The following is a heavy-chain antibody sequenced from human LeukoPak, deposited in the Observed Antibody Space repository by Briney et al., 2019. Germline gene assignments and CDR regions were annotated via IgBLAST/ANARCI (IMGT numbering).Heavy chain of an antibody. V-gene: IGHV6-1*01. CDR2: TYYRSKWYN. CDR1: GDSVSSNSAA. J-gene: IGHJ6*02. CDR3: ARTHSSSWYDYYYGMDV. Sequence: SQTLSLTCAISGDSVSSNSAAWNWIRQSPSGGLEWLGRTYYRSKWYNDYAVSVKSRITINPDTSKNQFSLQLNSVTPEDTAVYYCARTHSSSWYDYYYGMDVWGQGTTVTVSS. D-gene: IGHD6-13*01.